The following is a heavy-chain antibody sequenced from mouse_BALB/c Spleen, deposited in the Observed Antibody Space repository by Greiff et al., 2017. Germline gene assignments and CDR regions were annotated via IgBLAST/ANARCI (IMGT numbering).Heavy chain of an antibody. CDR1: GFTFSSFG. J-gene: IGHJ3*01. CDR2: ISSGGSYT. V-gene: IGHV5-6*03. Sequence: DVMLVESGGGLVQPGGSRKLSCAASGFTFSSFGMHWVRQTPDKRLEWVATISSGGSYTYYPDSVKGRFTISRDNAKNTLYLQMSSLKSEDTAMYYCARHDDGNWFAYWGQGTLVTVSA. CDR3: ARHDDGNWFAY. D-gene: IGHD2-3*01.